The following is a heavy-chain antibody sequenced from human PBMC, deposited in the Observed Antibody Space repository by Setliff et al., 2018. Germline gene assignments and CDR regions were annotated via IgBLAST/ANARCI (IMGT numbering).Heavy chain of an antibody. CDR3: ARTRTPSPFDSWFDP. CDR1: GYSLTRYW. CDR2: ICAGDSDT. D-gene: IGHD2-15*01. J-gene: IGHJ5*02. V-gene: IGHV5-51*01. Sequence: GESLKISCKGSGYSLTRYWIGWVRQMPGKGLEWMGIICAGDSDTRYSPSFQGQVTISADKSISTAYLQWSSLKASDTAMYYCARTRTPSPFDSWFDPWGQGTLVTVSS.